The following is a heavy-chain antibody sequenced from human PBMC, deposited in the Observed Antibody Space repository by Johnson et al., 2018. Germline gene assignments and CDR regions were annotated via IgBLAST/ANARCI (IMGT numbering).Heavy chain of an antibody. CDR3: ARSDYDYVWGRYRPAPAEYFQH. CDR1: GFTFSSYS. V-gene: IGHV3-21*01. J-gene: IGHJ1*01. D-gene: IGHD3-16*02. Sequence: VQLVQSGGGLVKPGGSLRLSCAASGFTFSSYSMNWVRQAPGKGLEWVSSISSSSSYIYYADSVKGRFTISRDNAKNSLYLQMNSLRAEETAVYYCARSDYDYVWGRYRPAPAEYFQHWGQGTLVTVSS. CDR2: ISSSSSYI.